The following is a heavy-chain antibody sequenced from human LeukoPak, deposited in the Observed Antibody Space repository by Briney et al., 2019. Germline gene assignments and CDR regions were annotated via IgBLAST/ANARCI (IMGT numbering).Heavy chain of an antibody. CDR3: ARHDYGEPFDY. V-gene: IGHV4-38-2*02. Sequence: SETLSLTCTVSGYSISSGYYWGWIRQPPGKGLEWIGSIYYSGSTYYNPSLKSRVTISVDTSKNQFSLKLSSVTAADTAVYYCARHDYGEPFDYWGQGTLVTVSS. J-gene: IGHJ4*02. CDR2: IYYSGST. CDR1: GYSISSGYY. D-gene: IGHD4-17*01.